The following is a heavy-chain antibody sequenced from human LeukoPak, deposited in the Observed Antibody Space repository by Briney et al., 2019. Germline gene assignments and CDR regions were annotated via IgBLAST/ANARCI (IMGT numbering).Heavy chain of an antibody. CDR3: ARHRHSSTSFLMVAFDI. V-gene: IGHV4-39*01. J-gene: IGHJ3*02. Sequence: SETLSLTCTVSGGSISSSSYYWGWIRQPPGKGLEWIGSIYYSGSTYYNPSLKSRDTISVDTSKNQFSLKLSSVTAADTAVYYCARHRHSSTSFLMVAFDIWGQGTMVTVSS. CDR2: IYYSGST. CDR1: GGSISSSSYY. D-gene: IGHD2-2*01.